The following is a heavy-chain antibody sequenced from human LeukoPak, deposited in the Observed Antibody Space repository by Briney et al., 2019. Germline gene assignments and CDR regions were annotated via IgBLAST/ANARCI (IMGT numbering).Heavy chain of an antibody. CDR1: GGSVSNYY. CDR3: ARHGLVYGSGSYYNDFDY. D-gene: IGHD3-10*01. V-gene: IGHV4-59*08. J-gene: IGHJ4*02. CDR2: IYYTET. Sequence: SETLSLTCTVSGGSVSNYYWSWIRQSPGKGLEWIGYIYYTETSYNPSLKGRVTISADTSKNQFSLKLSSVTAADTAVYYCARHGLVYGSGSYYNDFDYWGQGTLVTVSS.